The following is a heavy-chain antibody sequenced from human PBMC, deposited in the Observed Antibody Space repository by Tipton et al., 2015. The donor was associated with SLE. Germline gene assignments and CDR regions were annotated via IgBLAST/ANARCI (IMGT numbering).Heavy chain of an antibody. Sequence: TLSLTCTVSGGSISSGDYYWSWIRQPPGKGPEWIGEISHRGITNYNPSLKSRVTISVDTSKKQFSLKLSSVTAADTAVYYCASRITIFALDVWGRGTVVTVSS. V-gene: IGHV4-39*07. J-gene: IGHJ3*01. CDR3: ASRITIFALDV. CDR2: ISHRGIT. D-gene: IGHD3-9*01. CDR1: GGSISSGDYY.